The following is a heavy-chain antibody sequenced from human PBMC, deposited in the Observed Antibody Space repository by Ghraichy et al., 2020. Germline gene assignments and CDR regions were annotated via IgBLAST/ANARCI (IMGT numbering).Heavy chain of an antibody. V-gene: IGHV3-30-3*01. J-gene: IGHJ4*02. CDR2: DGNNK. D-gene: IGHD2-8*01. Sequence: GGSLRLSCAASGFTFSSYAMHWVRQAPGKGLEWVAVDGNNKYYADSVKGRFTVSRDNSKNTLYLQMNSLRTEDTAVYYWARERREGPIMLGDYWGRGTLVTVSS. CDR3: ARERREGPIMLGDY. CDR1: GFTFSSYA.